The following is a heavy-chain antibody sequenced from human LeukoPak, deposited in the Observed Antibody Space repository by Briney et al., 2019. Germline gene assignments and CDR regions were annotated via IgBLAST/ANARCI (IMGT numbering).Heavy chain of an antibody. CDR3: AGLSGSYYHAFDI. Sequence: PSETLSLTCAVSGGSISSSNWWSWVRQPPGKGLEWIGEIYHSGSTNYNPSLKSRVTISVDKSKNQFSLKLSSVTAADTAVYYCAGLSGSYYHAFDIWGQGTMVTVSS. D-gene: IGHD1-26*01. CDR1: GGSISSSNW. J-gene: IGHJ3*02. CDR2: IYHSGST. V-gene: IGHV4-4*02.